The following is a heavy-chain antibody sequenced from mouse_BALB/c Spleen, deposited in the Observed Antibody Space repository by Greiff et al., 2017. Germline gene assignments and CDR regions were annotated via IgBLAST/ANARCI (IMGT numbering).Heavy chain of an antibody. J-gene: IGHJ2*01. V-gene: IGHV1-7*01. Sequence: VQLQQSGAELAKPGASVKMSCKASGYTFTSYWMHWVKQRPGQGLEWIGYINPSTGYTEYNQKFKDKATLTADKSSSTAYMQLSSLTSEDSAVYYCARFTMITSFDYWGQGTTLTVSS. D-gene: IGHD2-4*01. CDR1: GYTFTSYW. CDR2: INPSTGYT. CDR3: ARFTMITSFDY.